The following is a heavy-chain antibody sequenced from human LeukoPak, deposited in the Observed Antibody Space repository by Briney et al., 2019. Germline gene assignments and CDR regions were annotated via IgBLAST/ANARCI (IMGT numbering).Heavy chain of an antibody. D-gene: IGHD1-26*01. CDR2: IYYSGST. CDR3: ARLRGGTYDF. Sequence: PSETLSLTCTVSAGSIGSNTYYWAWIRQPPGKGLEWIGTIYYSGSTNYNPSLRSRLTISIDTPKNQFSLELSSVTAADTAVYYCARLRGGTYDFWGQGTLVAVSS. J-gene: IGHJ4*02. V-gene: IGHV4-39*01. CDR1: AGSIGSNTYY.